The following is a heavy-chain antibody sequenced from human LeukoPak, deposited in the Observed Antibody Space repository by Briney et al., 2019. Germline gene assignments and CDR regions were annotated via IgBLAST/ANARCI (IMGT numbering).Heavy chain of an antibody. Sequence: GGSLRLSCAASGFTFSSYSMNWVRQAPGKGLEWVSYISSSSSTIYYADSVKGRFTISRDNAKNSLYLQMNSLRAEDTAVYYCARDQGLGHYYGSSGYYFDYWGQGTLVTVSS. CDR1: GFTFSSYS. D-gene: IGHD3-22*01. CDR3: ARDQGLGHYYGSSGYYFDY. J-gene: IGHJ4*02. CDR2: ISSSSSTI. V-gene: IGHV3-48*01.